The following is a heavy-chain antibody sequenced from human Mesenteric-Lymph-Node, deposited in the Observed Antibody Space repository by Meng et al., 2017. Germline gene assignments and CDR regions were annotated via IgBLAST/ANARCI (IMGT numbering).Heavy chain of an antibody. D-gene: IGHD3-10*01. J-gene: IGHJ4*02. CDR1: GFTFSSYF. V-gene: IGHV3-7*03. Sequence: GGSLRLSCAASGFTFSSYFMSWVRQAPGKGLEWVANIKQDGSEKYYVDSVKGRFTISRDNAKNSLYLQMNSLRAEDTALYYCARDPTMVRGPLDYWGQGTLVTVSS. CDR3: ARDPTMVRGPLDY. CDR2: IKQDGSEK.